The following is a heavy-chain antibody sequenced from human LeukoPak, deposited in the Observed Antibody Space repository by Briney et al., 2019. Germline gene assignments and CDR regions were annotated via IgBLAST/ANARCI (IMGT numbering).Heavy chain of an antibody. V-gene: IGHV4-59*08. D-gene: IGHD5-18*01. J-gene: IGHJ4*02. Sequence: PSETLSLTCTVSGGSISSYYWSWIRQPPGKGLEWIGYIYYSGSTNYNPSLKSRVTISVDTSKNQFSLKLSSVTAADTAVYYCARTPGYSYGYGYFDYWGQGTLVTVSS. CDR1: GGSISSYY. CDR2: IYYSGST. CDR3: ARTPGYSYGYGYFDY.